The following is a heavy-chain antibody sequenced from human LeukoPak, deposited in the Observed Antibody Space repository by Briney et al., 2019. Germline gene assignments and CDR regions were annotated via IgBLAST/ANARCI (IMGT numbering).Heavy chain of an antibody. D-gene: IGHD1-7*01. CDR1: GGSISSYY. Sequence: SETLSLTCTVSGGSISSYYWSWMRQPPGKGLEWIGYISYSGSTNYNPSLKSRVTISLDTSKNQFSLKLASMTAADTAVYFCARYDGGNYGMSFEYWGQGSLVTVSS. V-gene: IGHV4-59*08. CDR3: ARYDGGNYGMSFEY. CDR2: ISYSGST. J-gene: IGHJ4*02.